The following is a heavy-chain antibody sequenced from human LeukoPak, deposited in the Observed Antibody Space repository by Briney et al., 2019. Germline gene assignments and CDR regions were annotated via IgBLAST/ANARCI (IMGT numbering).Heavy chain of an antibody. Sequence: GGSLRLSCAASGFTFSNAWMSWVRQAPGKGLEWVGRIKSKTDGGTTDYAAPVKGRFTISRDDSENTLYLQMNSLETEDTAVYYCNYCSGGSCPDYWGQGTLVTVSS. CDR1: GFTFSNAW. J-gene: IGHJ4*02. CDR2: IKSKTDGGTT. D-gene: IGHD2-15*01. V-gene: IGHV3-15*01. CDR3: NYCSGGSCPDY.